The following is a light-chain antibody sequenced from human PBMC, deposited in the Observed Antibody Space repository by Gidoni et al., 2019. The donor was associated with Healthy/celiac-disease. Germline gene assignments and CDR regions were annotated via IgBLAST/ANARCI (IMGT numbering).Light chain of an antibody. CDR2: EDN. CDR3: QSYDSSNPWV. Sequence: FMLPQPHSVSESPGKTVTLSCTGSSGSIASNYVQWYQQRPGSAPTTVIYEDNQRPSGVPDRFSGSIDSSSNSASLTISGLKTEDEADYYCQSYDSSNPWVFGGGTKLTVL. CDR1: SGSIASNY. J-gene: IGLJ3*02. V-gene: IGLV6-57*02.